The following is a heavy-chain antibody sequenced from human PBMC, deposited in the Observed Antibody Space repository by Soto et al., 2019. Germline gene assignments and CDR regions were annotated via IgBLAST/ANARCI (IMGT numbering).Heavy chain of an antibody. CDR1: GATFSSYA. V-gene: IGHV1-69*14. D-gene: IGHD5-12*01. CDR3: VRVVAIPGYPDN. Sequence: QVQLVQSGAEVRQPASSVKISYKTSGATFSSYAITWVRQAPGQGLEWMGGIVPTVDTSTYAQKFQGRVTITADKFTNTVYMELSSLRSDDTAVYYCVRVVAIPGYPDNWGQGTLVTVSS. J-gene: IGHJ4*02. CDR2: IVPTVDTS.